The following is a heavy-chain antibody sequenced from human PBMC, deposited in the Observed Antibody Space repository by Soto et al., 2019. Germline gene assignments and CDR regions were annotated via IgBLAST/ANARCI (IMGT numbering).Heavy chain of an antibody. Sequence: SETLSLTCTVSGGPISSYYWSWIRQPPGKGLEWIGYIYYSGSTNYNPSLKSRVTISVDTSKNQFSLKLNSMTAADTAVYYCARHNYGSGSTYFDYWGQGTLVTVS. CDR3: ARHNYGSGSTYFDY. V-gene: IGHV4-59*08. D-gene: IGHD3-10*01. J-gene: IGHJ4*02. CDR2: IYYSGST. CDR1: GGPISSYY.